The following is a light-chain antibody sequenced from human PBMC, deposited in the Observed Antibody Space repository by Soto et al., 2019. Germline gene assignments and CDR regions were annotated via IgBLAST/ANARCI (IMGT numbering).Light chain of an antibody. CDR2: DNN. Sequence: QSVLTQSPSVSGAPGQRVTISCTGSSSNIGAGYDIHWYQQVPGTAPKLLIYDNNNRPSGVPDRFSGSKSGTSASLAITGLQAEDEADYYCQSYDNSLSGYVFGTGTKLTVL. V-gene: IGLV1-40*01. CDR3: QSYDNSLSGYV. J-gene: IGLJ1*01. CDR1: SSNIGAGYD.